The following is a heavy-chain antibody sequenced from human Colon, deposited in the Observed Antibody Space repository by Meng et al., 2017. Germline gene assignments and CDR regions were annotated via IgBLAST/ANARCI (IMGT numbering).Heavy chain of an antibody. J-gene: IGHJ4*02. D-gene: IGHD3-22*01. CDR3: ARGASDYDFDY. Sequence: QVQLQGSGPVLVGPSEALALTCTVSGGSVSSGSYYWSWIRQLPGKGLEWIGYIYYSGSTNYNPSLKSRVTISVDTSKNQFSLKLSSVTAADTAVDCWARGASDYDFDYWGQGTLVTVSS. CDR2: IYYSGST. V-gene: IGHV4-61*01. CDR1: GGSVSSGSYY.